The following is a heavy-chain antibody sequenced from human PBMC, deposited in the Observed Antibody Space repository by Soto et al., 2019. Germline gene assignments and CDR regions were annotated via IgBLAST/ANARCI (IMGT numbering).Heavy chain of an antibody. CDR3: AKAPHSSSWYYFDY. CDR2: ISGSGGST. D-gene: IGHD6-13*01. Sequence: QLGGSLRLSCAASGFTFSSYAMSWVRQAPGKGLEWVSAISGSGGSTYYADSVKGRFTISRDNSKNTLYLQMNSLRAEDTAVYYCAKAPHSSSWYYFDYWGQGTLVTVSS. CDR1: GFTFSSYA. J-gene: IGHJ4*02. V-gene: IGHV3-23*01.